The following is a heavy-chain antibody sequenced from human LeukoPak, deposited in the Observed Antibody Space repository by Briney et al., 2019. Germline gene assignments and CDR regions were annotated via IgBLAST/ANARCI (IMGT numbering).Heavy chain of an antibody. Sequence: GGSLRLSCQTSGFTFGNYAMSWVRQAQGKELEWISAISTNGVNIYYADSVKGRFTISRDNSRHTLSLQMNGLRSDDTAVYYCAREVGATWTIENWFDPWGQGTLVTVSS. CDR3: AREVGATWTIENWFDP. V-gene: IGHV3-23*01. CDR1: GFTFGNYA. D-gene: IGHD1-26*01. J-gene: IGHJ5*02. CDR2: ISTNGVNI.